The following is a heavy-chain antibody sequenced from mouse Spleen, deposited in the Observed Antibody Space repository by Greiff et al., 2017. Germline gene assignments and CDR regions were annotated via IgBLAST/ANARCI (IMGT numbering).Heavy chain of an antibody. V-gene: IGHV5-2*01. D-gene: IGHD4-1*01. CDR2: INSDGGST. CDR3: ARQGGTGTGWYFDV. J-gene: IGHJ1*01. Sequence: DVKLVESGGGLVQPGESLKLSCESNEYEFPSHDMSWVRKTPEKRLELVAAINSDGGSTYYPDTMERRFIISRDNTKKTLYLQMSSLRSEDTALYYCARQGGTGTGWYFDVWGAGTTVTVSS. CDR1: EYEFPSHD.